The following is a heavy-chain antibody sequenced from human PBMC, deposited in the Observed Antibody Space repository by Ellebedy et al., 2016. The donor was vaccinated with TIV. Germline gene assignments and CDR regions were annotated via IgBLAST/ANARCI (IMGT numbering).Heavy chain of an antibody. CDR3: AKDLSSSWYVGVDY. CDR1: GFTFSSYA. Sequence: GESLKISXAASGFTFSSYAMSWVRQAPGKGLEWVSAISGSGGSTYYADSVKGRFTISRDNSKNTLYLQMNSLRAEDTAVYYCAKDLSSSWYVGVDYWGQGTLVTVSS. V-gene: IGHV3-23*01. CDR2: ISGSGGST. J-gene: IGHJ4*02. D-gene: IGHD6-13*01.